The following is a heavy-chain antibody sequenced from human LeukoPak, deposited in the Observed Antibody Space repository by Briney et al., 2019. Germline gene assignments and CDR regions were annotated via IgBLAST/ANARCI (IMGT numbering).Heavy chain of an antibody. CDR1: GYTFTDYY. V-gene: IGHV1-2*02. CDR3: ATMGATTFDH. D-gene: IGHD1-26*01. CDR2: INPNSGGT. J-gene: IGHJ4*02. Sequence: GAXVTVSCKASGYTFTDYYIHWVRQAPGQGLEWLGWINPNSGGTNYAQKLQGRVTMTRDTSIRTVYMEVSRLTSDDTAVYYCATMGATTFDHWGQGTLVTVSS.